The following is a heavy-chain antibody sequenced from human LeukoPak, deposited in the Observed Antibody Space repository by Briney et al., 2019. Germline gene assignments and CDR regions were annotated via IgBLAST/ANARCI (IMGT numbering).Heavy chain of an antibody. V-gene: IGHV1-2*02. CDR2: INPNSGGT. CDR1: GYTFTGYY. D-gene: IGHD2-2*01. J-gene: IGHJ4*02. CDR3: ARDQGGSTIGY. Sequence: ASVKVSCKASGYTFTGYYMHWVRQAPGRGLEWLGWINPNSGGTNYAQKFQGRVTMTRDTSISTAYMELSRLRSDDTAVYYCARDQGGSTIGYWGQGTLVTVSS.